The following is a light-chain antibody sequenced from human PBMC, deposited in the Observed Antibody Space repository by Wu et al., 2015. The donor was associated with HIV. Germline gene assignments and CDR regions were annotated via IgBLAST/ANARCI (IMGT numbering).Light chain of an antibody. Sequence: ESVLTQSPDTLSLSPGQRATLSCRASQSVASNYLAWYQQRPGQTPRLLIYSASSRATGIPDRFSGSGSGTDFTLTISRLEPEDFAVYYCQQYGSSPLFGQGTKLEIK. CDR1: QSVASNY. V-gene: IGKV3-20*01. J-gene: IGKJ2*01. CDR3: QQYGSSPL. CDR2: SAS.